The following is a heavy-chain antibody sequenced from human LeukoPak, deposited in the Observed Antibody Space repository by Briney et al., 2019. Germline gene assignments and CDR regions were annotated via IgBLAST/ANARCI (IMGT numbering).Heavy chain of an antibody. CDR3: ARQADYGDYV. J-gene: IGHJ4*02. CDR1: GFTFSSYE. CDR2: ISSSGSTI. V-gene: IGHV3-48*03. D-gene: IGHD4-17*01. Sequence: GGSLRLSCAASGFTFSSYEMSWVRQAPGKGLEWVSYISSSGSTIYYADSVKGRFTISRDNAKNSLYLQMNSLRAEDTAVYYCARQADYGDYVWGQGTLVTVSS.